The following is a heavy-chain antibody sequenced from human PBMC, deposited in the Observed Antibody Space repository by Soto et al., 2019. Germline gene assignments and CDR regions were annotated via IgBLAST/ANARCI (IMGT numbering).Heavy chain of an antibody. CDR2: IKQDGSES. Sequence: GGSLRLSCVASGLTFGSRAMSWVRQAPGKGLEWVANIKQDGSESNYADSVKGRFTISRDNAENSLYLQMTSLRAEDTAVYYCASARHIGPWGQGTLVTVSS. J-gene: IGHJ5*02. V-gene: IGHV3-7*01. CDR1: GLTFGSRA. D-gene: IGHD2-21*01. CDR3: ASARHIGP.